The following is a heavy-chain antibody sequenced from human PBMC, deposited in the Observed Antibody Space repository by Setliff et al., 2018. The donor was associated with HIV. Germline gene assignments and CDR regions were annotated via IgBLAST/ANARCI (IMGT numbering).Heavy chain of an antibody. V-gene: IGHV4-34*01. CDR2: INHSGGT. D-gene: IGHD3-10*01. Sequence: TLSLTCAVCGGSFTAYHWSWIRQPPGRGLEWIAEINHSGGTNHNPSLKSRITISVDTSKKQVSLKLTSVTAADTAIYYCARAGNFGDWDGFDVWGQGTMVTVSS. CDR3: ARAGNFGDWDGFDV. J-gene: IGHJ3*01. CDR1: GGSFTAYH.